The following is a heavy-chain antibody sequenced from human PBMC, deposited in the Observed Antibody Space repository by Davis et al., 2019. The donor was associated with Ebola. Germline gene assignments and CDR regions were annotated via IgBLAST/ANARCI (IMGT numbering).Heavy chain of an antibody. J-gene: IGHJ6*02. V-gene: IGHV3-21*01. D-gene: IGHD3-3*01. Sequence: GESLKISCAASGFTFSSYSMNWVRQAPGKGLEWVSSISSSSSYIYYADSVKGRFTISRDNAKNSLYLQMNSLRAEDTAVYYCARDRSGLYGMDVWGQGTTVTVSS. CDR2: ISSSSSYI. CDR1: GFTFSSYS. CDR3: ARDRSGLYGMDV.